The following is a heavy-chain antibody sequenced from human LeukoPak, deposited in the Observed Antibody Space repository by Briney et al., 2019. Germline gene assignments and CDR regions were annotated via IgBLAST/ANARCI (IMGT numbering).Heavy chain of an antibody. D-gene: IGHD2-2*01. V-gene: IGHV1-18*04. CDR3: AREIPYPDCSSSGCYGPWDY. CDR1: GYTFTSYY. CDR2: ISTNNENT. Sequence: ASVKVSCKASGYTFTSYYMHWVRQAPGQGLEWMGWISTNNENTHYAQKFQGRVTMTTDTSTSTAYMELRSLKSDDTALYYCAREIPYPDCSSSGCYGPWDYWGQGALVTVSS. J-gene: IGHJ4*02.